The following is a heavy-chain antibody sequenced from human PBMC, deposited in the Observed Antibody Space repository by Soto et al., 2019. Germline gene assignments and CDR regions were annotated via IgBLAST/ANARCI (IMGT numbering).Heavy chain of an antibody. Sequence: QVQLVQSGAEVKKPGASVKVSCKASGYTFTSYGLSWVRQAPGQGLEWMGRISAYNYNTNYAQKLQGRATMTTDTSTSTAYLELRSLRSNATAVYYCARVVGALGHWFDPWGQATRVTVSS. V-gene: IGHV1-18*01. CDR1: GYTFTSYG. J-gene: IGHJ5*02. CDR3: ARVVGALGHWFDP. CDR2: ISAYNYNT. D-gene: IGHD1-26*01.